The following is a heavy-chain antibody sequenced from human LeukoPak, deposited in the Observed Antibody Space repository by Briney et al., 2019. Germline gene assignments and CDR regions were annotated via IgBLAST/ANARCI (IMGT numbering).Heavy chain of an antibody. V-gene: IGHV3-7*04. CDR1: GFSFSNYW. D-gene: IGHD2-15*01. CDR2: IKEDGTEK. CDR3: ARVTGCSGGSCLWCYYYMDV. J-gene: IGHJ6*03. Sequence: GGSLRLSCAASGFSFSNYWMSWVRQAPGKGLEWVANIKEDGTEKYYVDSVKGRFTISRDNAKNSLYLQMNSLRAKDTAVYYCARVTGCSGGSCLWCYYYMDVWGKGTTVAVSS.